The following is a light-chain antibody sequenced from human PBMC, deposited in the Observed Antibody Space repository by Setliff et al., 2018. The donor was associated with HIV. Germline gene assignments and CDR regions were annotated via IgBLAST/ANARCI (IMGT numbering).Light chain of an antibody. Sequence: QSVLTQPPSASGTPGQRVTISCSGSSSNIGSNTVNWYQQLPGTAPKLLIYRNNQRPSGVPDRFSGSKSGTSASLAISGLQSEDEADYYCAAWDDSLNGYVFGTGTKSLS. CDR1: SSNIGSNT. CDR2: RNN. CDR3: AAWDDSLNGYV. V-gene: IGLV1-44*01. J-gene: IGLJ1*01.